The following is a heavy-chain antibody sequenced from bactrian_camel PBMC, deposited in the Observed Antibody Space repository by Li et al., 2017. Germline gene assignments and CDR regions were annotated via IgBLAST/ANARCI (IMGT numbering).Heavy chain of an antibody. J-gene: IGHJ4*01. V-gene: IGHV3S53*01. CDR2: ISGDGST. Sequence: HVQLVESGGGSVQTGGSLRLSCKLSFFILDDFDMMWYRQIPGNECKLVASISGDGSTYYTDSVKGRFTISQGTAKTTVYLQMDNLKPEDTAVYYCAVDSSFVTRDGAQGTQVTVS. CDR1: FFILDDFD. CDR3: AVDSSFVTRD.